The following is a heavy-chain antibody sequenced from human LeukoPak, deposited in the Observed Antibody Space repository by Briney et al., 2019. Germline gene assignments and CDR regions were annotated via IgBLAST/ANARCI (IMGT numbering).Heavy chain of an antibody. CDR2: INHSGST. J-gene: IGHJ6*03. D-gene: IGHD2-2*01. CDR1: GVSISSSNSY. CDR3: ARRGLDGYCSSTSCPDYYYMDV. Sequence: NPSETLSLTCTVSGVSISSSNSYWGWIRQPPGKGLEWIGEINHSGSTNYNPSLKSRVTISVDTSKNQFSLKLSSVTAADTAVYYCARRGLDGYCSSTSCPDYYYMDVWGKGTTVTISS. V-gene: IGHV4-39*07.